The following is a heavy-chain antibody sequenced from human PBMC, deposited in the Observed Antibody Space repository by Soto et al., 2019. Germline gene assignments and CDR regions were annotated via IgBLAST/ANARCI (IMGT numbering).Heavy chain of an antibody. V-gene: IGHV5-51*01. CDR3: ARLGFPGAIYFDS. J-gene: IGHJ4*02. CDR1: GYNFTTFW. CDR2: IYPGDSET. Sequence: PGESLKISCKGSGYNFTTFWIGWVRQTPGKGLEWMGIIYPGDSETKYSPDFEGQVTISADRSTNTAYLQWRSLRASDTAMYYCARLGFPGAIYFDSWGLGTLVTVSS.